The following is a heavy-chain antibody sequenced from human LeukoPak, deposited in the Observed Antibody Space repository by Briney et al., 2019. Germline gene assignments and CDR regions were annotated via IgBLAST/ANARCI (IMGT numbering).Heavy chain of an antibody. V-gene: IGHV5-51*01. CDR2: IYPGDSDT. CDR1: GYRFATYL. CDR3: ARHPSSSSRDRFDY. Sequence: GESLKISCQGSGYRFATYLIGWVRQMPGKGLEWMGIIYPGDSDTRYSPSFQGQVTISADEFISTAYLQWSSLKASDTAMYYCARHPSSSSRDRFDYWGQGTLVTVSS. D-gene: IGHD6-13*01. J-gene: IGHJ4*02.